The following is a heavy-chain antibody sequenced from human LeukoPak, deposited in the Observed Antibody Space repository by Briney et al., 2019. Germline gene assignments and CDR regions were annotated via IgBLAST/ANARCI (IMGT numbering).Heavy chain of an antibody. Sequence: GGSLRLSCAASRFTFSSYWMSWVRQAPGKGLEWVANIKQDGSEKYYVDSVKGRFTISGDNAKNSLYLQMNSLRAEDTAVYYCARARTNWGSLFDYWGQGTLVTVSS. V-gene: IGHV3-7*01. J-gene: IGHJ4*02. CDR3: ARARTNWGSLFDY. CDR1: RFTFSSYW. CDR2: IKQDGSEK. D-gene: IGHD7-27*01.